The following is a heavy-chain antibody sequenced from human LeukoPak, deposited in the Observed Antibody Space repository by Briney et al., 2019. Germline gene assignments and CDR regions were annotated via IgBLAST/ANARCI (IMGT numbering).Heavy chain of an antibody. CDR3: ARGEFGDYYYFYMDV. Sequence: GGSLRLSCEGSGFTFSSYWMNWVRQAPGKGLEWVANINQDGSEKYYVDSGKGRFTISRDNAKNSLYLQMNSLRDDDTAMYYCARGEFGDYYYFYMDVWGKGTTVTVSS. D-gene: IGHD2/OR15-2a*01. CDR1: GFTFSSYW. V-gene: IGHV3-7*01. J-gene: IGHJ6*03. CDR2: INQDGSEK.